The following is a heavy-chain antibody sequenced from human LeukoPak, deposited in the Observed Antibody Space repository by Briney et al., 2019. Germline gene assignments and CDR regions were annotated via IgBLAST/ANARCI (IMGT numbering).Heavy chain of an antibody. V-gene: IGHV1-69*02. D-gene: IGHD6-19*01. CDR1: GGTLRRHT. CDR2: IIPMMGIA. CDR3: ASRSHKTIVGADTREVGDY. Sequence: SVKVSCKASGGTLRRHTITWVRQAPGQGLEWMGRIIPMMGIANYAQKFQGRVTITADTSTDTAYMDLISLRSEDTAVYNCASRSHKTIVGADTREVGDYWGQGTLVTVSS. J-gene: IGHJ4*02.